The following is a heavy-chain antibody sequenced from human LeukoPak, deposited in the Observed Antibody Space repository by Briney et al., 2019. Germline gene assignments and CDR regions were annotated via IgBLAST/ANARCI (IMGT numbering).Heavy chain of an antibody. J-gene: IGHJ6*03. D-gene: IGHD3-16*01. CDR3: AKPVIPSAYQGTYYMDV. CDR2: IRHDESKT. Sequence: GGSLKLSCAASGLIFISYGLPWFRKAPGRGLEWVANIRHDESKTFYADSVKGRFTISRDNSKNTLYLQMHSLRAEDTALYYCAKPVIPSAYQGTYYMDVWGKGTTVTVSS. V-gene: IGHV3-30*02. CDR1: GLIFISYG.